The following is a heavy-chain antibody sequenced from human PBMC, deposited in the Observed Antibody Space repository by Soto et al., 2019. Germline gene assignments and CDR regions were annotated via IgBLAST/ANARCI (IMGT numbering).Heavy chain of an antibody. Sequence: SQTLSLTCVGSGDTVSSNSGAWNWVRQSPSRGLEWLGRTYYRSRWYSDYAVSVRSRIDINADTSKNQVSLQLNSVTPEDTAVYYCARSEEDSDYYYGMDVWGQGTTVTVSS. D-gene: IGHD2-15*01. CDR2: TYYRSRWYS. V-gene: IGHV6-1*01. CDR1: GDTVSSNSGA. J-gene: IGHJ6*02. CDR3: ARSEEDSDYYYGMDV.